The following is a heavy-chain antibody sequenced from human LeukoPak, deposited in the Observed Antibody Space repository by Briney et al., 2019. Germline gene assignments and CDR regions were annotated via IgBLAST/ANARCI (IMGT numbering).Heavy chain of an antibody. CDR3: AKDSLHGYSNGYLDY. CDR1: GFTFSSYG. V-gene: IGHV3-33*06. D-gene: IGHD5-18*01. J-gene: IGHJ4*02. Sequence: AGGSLRLSCAASGFTFSSYGMHWVRQAPGKGREWVAVIWYDGSNKYYADSVKGRFTISRDNSKNTLYLQMNSLRAEDTAVYYCAKDSLHGYSNGYLDYWGQGTLVTVSS. CDR2: IWYDGSNK.